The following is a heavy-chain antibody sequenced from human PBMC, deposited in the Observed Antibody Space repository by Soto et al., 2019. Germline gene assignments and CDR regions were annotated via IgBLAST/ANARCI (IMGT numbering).Heavy chain of an antibody. V-gene: IGHV3-30*18. J-gene: IGHJ4*02. Sequence: QVQLVESGGGVVQPGRSLRLSCAASGFTFSSYGMHWVRQAPGKGLEGVAVISYDGSNKYYADSVKGRFTISRDNSKNTLCLQMNSLRAEDTAVYYCAKDRLSYDSSGYYPDWGQGTLVTVSS. CDR2: ISYDGSNK. D-gene: IGHD3-22*01. CDR1: GFTFSSYG. CDR3: AKDRLSYDSSGYYPD.